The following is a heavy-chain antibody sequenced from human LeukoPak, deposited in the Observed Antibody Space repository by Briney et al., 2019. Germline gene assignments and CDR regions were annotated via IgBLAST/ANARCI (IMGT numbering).Heavy chain of an antibody. Sequence: ASVEVSCKASGGTFSSYAISWVRQAPGQGLEWMGGIIPIFGTANYAQKFQGRVTITADESTSTAYMELSSLRSEDTAVYYCARDFPTTPHWYFDLWGRGTLVTVSS. CDR1: GGTFSSYA. CDR2: IIPIFGTA. J-gene: IGHJ2*01. V-gene: IGHV1-69*13. CDR3: ARDFPTTPHWYFDL. D-gene: IGHD1-26*01.